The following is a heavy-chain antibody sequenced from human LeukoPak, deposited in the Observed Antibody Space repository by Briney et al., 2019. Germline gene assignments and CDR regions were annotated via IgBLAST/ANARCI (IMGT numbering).Heavy chain of an antibody. Sequence: SETLSLTCTVSGGSINYYYWSWIRQPPGKALEWIGYIYSSGSTDYNPSLKSRVTISVDTSKNQFSLKLRSVTAADTAVYYCAKQKGLDPWGQGILATVSS. V-gene: IGHV4-59*01. CDR3: AKQKGLDP. D-gene: IGHD1/OR15-1a*01. CDR1: GGSINYYY. CDR2: IYSSGST. J-gene: IGHJ5*02.